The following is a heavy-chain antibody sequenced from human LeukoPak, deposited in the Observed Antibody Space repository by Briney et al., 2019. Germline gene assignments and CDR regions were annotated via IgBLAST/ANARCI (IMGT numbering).Heavy chain of an antibody. Sequence: SVKVSCKASGGTFSSHAISWVRQAPGQGLEWMGGIIPIFGTANYAQKFQGRVTITTDESTSTAYMELSSLRSEDTAVYYCARTTSGGYVNDAFDIWGQGTMVTVSS. CDR3: ARTTSGGYVNDAFDI. CDR1: GGTFSSHA. D-gene: IGHD3-22*01. CDR2: IIPIFGTA. V-gene: IGHV1-69*05. J-gene: IGHJ3*02.